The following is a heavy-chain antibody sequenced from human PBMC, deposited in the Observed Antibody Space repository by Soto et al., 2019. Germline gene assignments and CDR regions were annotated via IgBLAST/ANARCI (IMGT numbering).Heavy chain of an antibody. CDR1: GFTVSSNY. CDR2: IYSGGST. CDR3: ASLTGDSGSYYNVAFDY. Sequence: EVQLVESGGGLIQPGGSLRLSCAASGFTVSSNYMSWVRQAPGKGLEWVSVIYSGGSTYYADSVKGRFTISRDNSKNTLYLQMNSLRAEDTAVYYCASLTGDSGSYYNVAFDYWGQGTLVTVSS. D-gene: IGHD3-10*01. V-gene: IGHV3-53*01. J-gene: IGHJ4*02.